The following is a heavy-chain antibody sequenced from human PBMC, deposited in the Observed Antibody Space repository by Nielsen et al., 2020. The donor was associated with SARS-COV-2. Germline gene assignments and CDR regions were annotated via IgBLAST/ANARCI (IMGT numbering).Heavy chain of an antibody. J-gene: IGHJ2*01. V-gene: IGHV3-9*01. CDR3: AKDMGLVIWYFDL. CDR1: GFTFDDYA. CDR2: ISWNSGSI. D-gene: IGHD3-10*01. Sequence: LKISCAASGFTFDDYAMHWVRQAPGKGLEWVSGISWNSGSIGYADSVKGRFTISRDNAKNSLYLQMNSLRAEDTALYYCAKDMGLVIWYFDLWGRGTLVTVSS.